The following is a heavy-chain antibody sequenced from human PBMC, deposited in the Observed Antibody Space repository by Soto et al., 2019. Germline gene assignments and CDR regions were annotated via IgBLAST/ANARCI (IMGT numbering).Heavy chain of an antibody. V-gene: IGHV1-18*01. CDR2: ISAYNGNT. CDR3: ARRRGNDFWSGYYYYGMDV. J-gene: IGHJ6*02. Sequence: ASVKVSCKASGYTFTSYGISCVLQSPGQWREWMGWISAYNGNTNYAQKLQGRVTMTTDTSTSTAYMELRSLRSDDTAVYYCARRRGNDFWSGYYYYGMDVWGQGTTVTVSS. CDR1: GYTFTSYG. D-gene: IGHD3-3*01.